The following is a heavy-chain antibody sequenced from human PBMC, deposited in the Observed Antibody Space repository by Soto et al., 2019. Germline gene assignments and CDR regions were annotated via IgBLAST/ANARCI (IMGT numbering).Heavy chain of an antibody. CDR2: ISARGGSS. V-gene: IGHV3-23*01. J-gene: IGHJ4*02. D-gene: IGHD2-15*01. CDR3: AKGSIEYIASVAN. Sequence: EVQLLESGGGLVQPGGSLRLSCAASGFSFSSYAMVWVRQAPGKGLEWVSVISARGGSSYFADSVKGRFTISSDNSKNVLSLEMNSLRAADTAIYCCAKGSIEYIASVANWGQGTLVLVAS. CDR1: GFSFSSYA.